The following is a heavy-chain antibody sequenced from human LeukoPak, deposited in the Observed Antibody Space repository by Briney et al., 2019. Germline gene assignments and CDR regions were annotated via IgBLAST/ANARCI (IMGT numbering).Heavy chain of an antibody. Sequence: PGGSLRLSCAASGFTFSSDSMNWVRQAPGKGLEWVSSISSLSDYIYYADSVKGRFTISRDNAKNSLYLQMYSLRAEDTAVYYCARGIDEWLYLNYWGQGALVTVSS. D-gene: IGHD3-3*01. CDR1: GFTFSSDS. J-gene: IGHJ4*02. V-gene: IGHV3-21*04. CDR2: ISSLSDYI. CDR3: ARGIDEWLYLNY.